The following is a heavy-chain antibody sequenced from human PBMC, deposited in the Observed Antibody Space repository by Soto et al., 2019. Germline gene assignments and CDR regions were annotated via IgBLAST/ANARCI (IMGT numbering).Heavy chain of an antibody. D-gene: IGHD4-17*01. CDR2: ISGSGGST. CDR1: GFTFSSYA. V-gene: IGHV3-23*01. CDR3: AKDRYGDYSFDF. Sequence: SLRLSCAASGFTFSSYAMSWVRQAPGKGLEWVSAISGSGGSTYYADSVKGRFTISRDSSKNTLSLQMNSLRADDTAVYYCAKDRYGDYSFDFWGQGTLVTVSS. J-gene: IGHJ4*02.